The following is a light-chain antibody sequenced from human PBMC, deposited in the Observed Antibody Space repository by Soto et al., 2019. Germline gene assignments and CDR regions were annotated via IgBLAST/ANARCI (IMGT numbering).Light chain of an antibody. CDR1: QSVGRD. CDR2: GAS. V-gene: IGKV3-15*01. J-gene: IGKJ1*01. CDR3: QHYNDWPRT. Sequence: EIVMTQSPATLSVSPGERATLSCRASQSVGRDLAWYQQKPDQAPRLLIYGASTRATGIPARFSGSGSGTEFTLTISSLQSEDFGVYSCQHYNDWPRTFGQGTKVEIK.